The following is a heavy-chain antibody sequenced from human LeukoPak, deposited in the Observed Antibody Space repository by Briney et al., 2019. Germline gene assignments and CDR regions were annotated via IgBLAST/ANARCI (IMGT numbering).Heavy chain of an antibody. CDR3: AQGSSNWANFDY. D-gene: IGHD4-11*01. CDR1: GDSISSSY. CDR2: IYYTGST. V-gene: IGHV4-59*01. Sequence: PSETLSLTCTVSGDSISSSYWSWIRQPPGKGLEWIGFIYYTGSTNYNPSLKSRVTISVDTSKNQFSLKLSSVTAADTAVYYCAQGSSNWANFDYWGQGTLVTVSS. J-gene: IGHJ4*02.